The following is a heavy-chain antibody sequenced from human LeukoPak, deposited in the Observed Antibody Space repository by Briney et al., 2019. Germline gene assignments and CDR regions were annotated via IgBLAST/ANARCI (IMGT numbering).Heavy chain of an antibody. CDR1: GGSFSGYY. V-gene: IGHV4-34*01. CDR3: ARGIPRYYVYATLDYFDY. J-gene: IGHJ4*02. Sequence: SETLSLTCAVYGGSFSGYYWSWVRQPPGKGLEWIGEINHSGSTNYNPSLKSRVTISVDTSKNQFSLKLSSVTAADTAVYYCARGIPRYYVYATLDYFDYWGQGTLVTVSS. D-gene: IGHD2-8*01. CDR2: INHSGST.